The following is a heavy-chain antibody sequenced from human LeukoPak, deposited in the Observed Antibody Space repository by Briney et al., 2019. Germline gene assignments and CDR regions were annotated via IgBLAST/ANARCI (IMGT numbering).Heavy chain of an antibody. Sequence: GGSQRLSCAASGFTFSSYAMHWVRQAPGKGREWVAVISYDGSNKYYADCVKGRVTISRDNFKNTQHLRMNSLRAEDTAVYYCARELAARLDYWGQGTLVTVSS. D-gene: IGHD6-6*01. V-gene: IGHV3-30*01. J-gene: IGHJ4*02. CDR1: GFTFSSYA. CDR3: ARELAARLDY. CDR2: ISYDGSNK.